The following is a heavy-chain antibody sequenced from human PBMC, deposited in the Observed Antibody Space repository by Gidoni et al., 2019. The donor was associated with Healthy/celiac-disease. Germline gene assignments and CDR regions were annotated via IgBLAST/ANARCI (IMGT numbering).Heavy chain of an antibody. Sequence: EVQLLESGGGLVQPGGSLRLPCAASGFTFSSSAMSWVRQAPGKGLEWVSAISGRGGSTYYADSVKGRFTISRDNSKNTLYLQMNSLRAEDTAVYYCAKLGPSGSGYDPFDYWGQGTLVTVSS. CDR3: AKLGPSGSGYDPFDY. D-gene: IGHD3-3*01. J-gene: IGHJ4*02. CDR2: ISGRGGST. V-gene: IGHV3-23*01. CDR1: GFTFSSSA.